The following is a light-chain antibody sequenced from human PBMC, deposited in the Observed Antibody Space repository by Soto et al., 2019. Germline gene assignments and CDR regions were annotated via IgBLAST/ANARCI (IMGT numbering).Light chain of an antibody. CDR2: AAS. V-gene: IGKV1-27*01. CDR3: QKYNSAPL. Sequence: DIQMTQSQSSLSASVGDRVTITCRASQGISNYLACYQQKPGKVPKLLIYAASTLQSGVPSRFSGSGSGTDFTLTISSLQPEDVATYYFQKYNSAPLFGGGTKVEIK. J-gene: IGKJ4*01. CDR1: QGISNY.